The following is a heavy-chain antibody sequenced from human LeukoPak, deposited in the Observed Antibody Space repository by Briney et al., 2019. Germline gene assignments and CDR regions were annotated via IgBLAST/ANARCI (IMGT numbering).Heavy chain of an antibody. Sequence: ASVEVSCKASGYTFTDYFIHYVRQAPGQGLEWMGWISPKSGGTNYAQKFQGRVTMTRDTAISTAYMELSSLKSDDTAMYYCARSPFLEYLEPTYMDVWGKGTSVIVSS. J-gene: IGHJ6*03. CDR1: GYTFTDYF. CDR2: ISPKSGGT. V-gene: IGHV1-2*02. D-gene: IGHD3-3*02. CDR3: ARSPFLEYLEPTYMDV.